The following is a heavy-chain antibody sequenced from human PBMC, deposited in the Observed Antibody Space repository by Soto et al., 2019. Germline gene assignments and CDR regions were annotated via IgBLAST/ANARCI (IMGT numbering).Heavy chain of an antibody. Sequence: GGSLRLSCAASGFTFSDYYMSWIRQAPGKGLEWVSYISSSSSYTNYADSVKGRFTISRDNAKNSLYLQMNSLRAEDTAVYYCARMGVDDFWSGITYYFDYWGQGTLVTVSS. D-gene: IGHD3-3*01. CDR1: GFTFSDYY. CDR3: ARMGVDDFWSGITYYFDY. J-gene: IGHJ4*02. V-gene: IGHV3-11*06. CDR2: ISSSSSYT.